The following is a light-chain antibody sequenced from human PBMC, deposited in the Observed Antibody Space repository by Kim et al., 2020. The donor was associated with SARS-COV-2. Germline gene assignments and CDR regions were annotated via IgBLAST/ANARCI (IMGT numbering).Light chain of an antibody. CDR1: HIGSNR. CDR3: QVWDSSSDPPV. Sequence: APRKTVQLHGGGNHIGSNRVPWYPQNPGEAPALVVYYDRALPSGIPERFSGSNSGNTATLTISRVEAGDEADYYCQVWDSSSDPPVFGGGTQLTVL. V-gene: IGLV3-21*03. CDR2: YDR. J-gene: IGLJ3*02.